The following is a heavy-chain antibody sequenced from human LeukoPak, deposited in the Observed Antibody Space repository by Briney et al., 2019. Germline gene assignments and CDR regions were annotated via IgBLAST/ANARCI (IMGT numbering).Heavy chain of an antibody. J-gene: IGHJ4*02. CDR1: GGTFSSYA. Sequence: SVKVSCKASGGTFSSYAISWVRQAPGQGLEWMGGIIPIFGTANYAQKFQGRVTITTDESTSTAYMELSSLRSEDTAVYYCARSDYCSSTSCYNPFDYWGQGTLVTVSS. CDR3: ARSDYCSSTSCYNPFDY. D-gene: IGHD2-2*02. CDR2: IIPIFGTA. V-gene: IGHV1-69*05.